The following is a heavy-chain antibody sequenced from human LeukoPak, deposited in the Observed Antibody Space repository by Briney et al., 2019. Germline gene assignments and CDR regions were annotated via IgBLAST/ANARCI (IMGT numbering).Heavy chain of an antibody. D-gene: IGHD6-19*01. J-gene: IGHJ6*02. Sequence: GGSLRLSCAASGFTFSSYSMNWVRQAPGKGLEWVSSISSSSSYIYYADSVKGRFTISRDNAKNSLYLQMNSQRAEDTAVYYCARGSVAGSYYYYGMDVWGQGTTVTVSS. CDR2: ISSSSSYI. CDR3: ARGSVAGSYYYYGMDV. V-gene: IGHV3-21*01. CDR1: GFTFSSYS.